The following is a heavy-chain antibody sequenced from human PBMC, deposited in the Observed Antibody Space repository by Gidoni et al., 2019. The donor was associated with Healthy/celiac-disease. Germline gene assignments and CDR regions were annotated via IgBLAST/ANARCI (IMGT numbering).Heavy chain of an antibody. CDR2: IYYSGST. CDR1: GGSISSGAYY. D-gene: IGHD4-4*01. J-gene: IGHJ6*02. Sequence: PLHASGPGLVTPSQTLSLTCTVSGGSISSGAYYWSWIRQPPGKGLEWIGYIYYSGSTSYNPALKSRVTISVDTSKNQFSLKLSAVTAADTAVYYCAREGYSNYDYYYYGMDVWGQGTTVTVSS. CDR3: AREGYSNYDYYYYGMDV. V-gene: IGHV4-30-4*01.